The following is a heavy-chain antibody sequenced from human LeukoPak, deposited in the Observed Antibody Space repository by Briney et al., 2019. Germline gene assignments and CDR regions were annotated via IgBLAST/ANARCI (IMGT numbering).Heavy chain of an antibody. J-gene: IGHJ4*02. CDR1: GFTFSNYE. V-gene: IGHV3-48*03. CDR2: ISNSGSSI. Sequence: GGSLRLSCAASGFTFSNYEMSWVRQAPGKGLEWVSYISNSGSSIYYADSVKGRFTISRDNANNSLYLQMNSLRGEDTAVYYCARVGRPTVGGYWGQGTLVTVSS. D-gene: IGHD4-23*01. CDR3: ARVGRPTVGGY.